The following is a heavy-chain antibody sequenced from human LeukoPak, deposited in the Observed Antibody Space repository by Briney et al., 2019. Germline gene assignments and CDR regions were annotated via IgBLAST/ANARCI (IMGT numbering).Heavy chain of an antibody. CDR3: ARRGIAAAGYDY. V-gene: IGHV4-59*08. CDR2: IYYSGTT. D-gene: IGHD6-13*01. Sequence: PSETLSLACTVSGGSISSYYWSWIRQPPGKGLEWIGYIYYSGTTNYNPSLKSRVAILVDTSKNQFSLNLSSVTAADTAVYYCARRGIAAAGYDYWGQGTLVTVSS. J-gene: IGHJ4*02. CDR1: GGSISSYY.